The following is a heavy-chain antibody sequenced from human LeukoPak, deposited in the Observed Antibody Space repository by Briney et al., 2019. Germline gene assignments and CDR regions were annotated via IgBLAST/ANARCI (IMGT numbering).Heavy chain of an antibody. J-gene: IGHJ4*02. Sequence: SETLSLTCTVSGGSISSSSYYWGWIRQPPGQGLEWIGSIYYSGSTYYNPSLKSRVTISVDTSKNQFSLKLSSVTAADTAVYYCARGLRLGEFDNYWGQGTLVTVSS. CDR1: GGSISSSSYY. D-gene: IGHD3-16*01. V-gene: IGHV4-39*01. CDR2: IYYSGST. CDR3: ARGLRLGEFDNY.